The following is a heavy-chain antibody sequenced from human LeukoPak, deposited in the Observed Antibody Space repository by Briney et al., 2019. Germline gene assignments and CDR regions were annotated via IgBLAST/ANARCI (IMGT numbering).Heavy chain of an antibody. J-gene: IGHJ5*02. CDR1: GDSVSSNSAA. Sequence: SQTLSLTCAISGDSVSSNSAAWNWIRQSPSRGLEWLGRTYYRSKWYNDYAVSVKSRITINPDTSKNQFSLQLNSVTPEDTAVYYCARDPRDSSGYYRPNWFDPWGQGTLVTVSS. V-gene: IGHV6-1*01. CDR3: ARDPRDSSGYYRPNWFDP. CDR2: TYYRSKWYN. D-gene: IGHD3-22*01.